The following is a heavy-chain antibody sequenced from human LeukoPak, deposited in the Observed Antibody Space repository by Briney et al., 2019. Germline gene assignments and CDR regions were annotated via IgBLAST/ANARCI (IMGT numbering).Heavy chain of an antibody. CDR2: ISGSGGST. CDR3: AKGYSYGFDI. V-gene: IGHV3-23*01. CDR1: GFTFDDYG. Sequence: GGSLRLSCAASGFTFDDYGMSWVRQAPGKGLEWVSAISGSGGSTYYADSVKGRFTISRDNSKNTLYLQMNSLRAEDTAVYYCAKGYSYGFDIWGQGTMVTVSS. D-gene: IGHD5-18*01. J-gene: IGHJ3*02.